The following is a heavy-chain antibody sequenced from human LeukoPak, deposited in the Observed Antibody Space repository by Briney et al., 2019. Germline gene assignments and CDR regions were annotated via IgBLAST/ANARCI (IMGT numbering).Heavy chain of an antibody. CDR1: GGSISSYY. D-gene: IGHD3-10*01. J-gene: IGHJ6*02. V-gene: IGHV4-59*01. CDR3: ARGYYGSGIYRGYDMDV. CDR2: IHYSGNT. Sequence: SETLSLTCTVSGGSISSYYWSWIRQPPGKGLEWIGYIHYSGNTNYNPSLKSRVTISVDTSKNQFSLKLSSVTAADTAMYYCARGYYGSGIYRGYDMDVWGQGTTVTVSS.